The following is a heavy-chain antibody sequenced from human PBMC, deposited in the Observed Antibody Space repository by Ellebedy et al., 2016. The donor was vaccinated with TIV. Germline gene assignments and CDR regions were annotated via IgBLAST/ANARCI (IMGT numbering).Heavy chain of an antibody. Sequence: GESLKISCSASGFTFSSYAMHWVRQAPGKGLEYVSAISSNGGSTYYADSVKGRFTISRDNSKNTLYRQMSSLRAEETAVYYCVKDRRAAAGRIRYYFDDWGQGTLVTVSS. J-gene: IGHJ4*02. CDR3: VKDRRAAAGRIRYYFDD. CDR2: ISSNGGST. V-gene: IGHV3-64D*06. CDR1: GFTFSSYA. D-gene: IGHD6-13*01.